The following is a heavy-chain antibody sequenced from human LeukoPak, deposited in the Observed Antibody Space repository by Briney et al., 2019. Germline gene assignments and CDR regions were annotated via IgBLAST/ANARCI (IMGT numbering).Heavy chain of an antibody. CDR2: IYTSGST. J-gene: IGHJ3*02. V-gene: IGHV4-4*07. Sequence: SETLSLICTASGGSISSYYWSWIRQPAGKGLEWIGRIYTSGSTNYNPSLKSRVTMSVDTSKNQFSLKLSSVTAADTAVYYCARDEVTIFGVAPYAFDIWGQGTMVTVSS. CDR1: GGSISSYY. CDR3: ARDEVTIFGVAPYAFDI. D-gene: IGHD3-3*01.